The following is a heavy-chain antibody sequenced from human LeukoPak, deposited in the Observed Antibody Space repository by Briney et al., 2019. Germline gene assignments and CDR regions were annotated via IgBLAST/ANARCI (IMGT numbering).Heavy chain of an antibody. V-gene: IGHV3-43*01. D-gene: IGHD3-10*01. CDR1: GFTFDDYT. CDR3: AKGKNTGSYLSHVDY. Sequence: PGGSLRLSCAASGFTFDDYTMHWVRQAPGKGLEWVSLITWDGGSTYYADSVKGRFTISRDNSKNPLYLQMNSLRTEDTALYYCAKGKNTGSYLSHVDYWGQGTLVTVSS. J-gene: IGHJ4*02. CDR2: ITWDGGST.